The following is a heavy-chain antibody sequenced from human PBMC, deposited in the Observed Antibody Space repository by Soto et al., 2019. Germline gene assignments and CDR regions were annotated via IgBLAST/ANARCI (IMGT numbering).Heavy chain of an antibody. CDR3: ASFSRGVRTVAATKYNWFDP. V-gene: IGHV4-39*01. CDR2: IYYSGST. D-gene: IGHD2-15*01. J-gene: IGHJ5*02. Sequence: PSETLSLTCTVSGGSISSSSYYWGWIRQPPGKGLEWIGSIYYSGSTYYNPSLKSRVTISVDTSKNQFSLKLSSATAADTAVYYCASFSRGVRTVAATKYNWFDPWGQGTLVTVSS. CDR1: GGSISSSSYY.